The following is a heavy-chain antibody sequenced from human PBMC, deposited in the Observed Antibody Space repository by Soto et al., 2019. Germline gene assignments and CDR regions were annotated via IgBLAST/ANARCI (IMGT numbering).Heavy chain of an antibody. Sequence: QVQLVQSGAEVKKPGASVKVSCKSSNYTFTAYGITWVRQAPGLGLEWVGWISATNGNTNYAQKFQGRVTMTTDPSTSKAHMELRSLSYDDTAVYYCERTRQAPDGDYVHFFDYWCQGTLVTVSS. J-gene: IGHJ4*02. D-gene: IGHD4-17*01. CDR3: ERTRQAPDGDYVHFFDY. CDR1: NYTFTAYG. CDR2: ISATNGNT. V-gene: IGHV1-18*01.